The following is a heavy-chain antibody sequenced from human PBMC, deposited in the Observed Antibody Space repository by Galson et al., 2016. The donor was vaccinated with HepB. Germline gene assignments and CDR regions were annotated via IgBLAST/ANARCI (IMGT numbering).Heavy chain of an antibody. V-gene: IGHV3-48*02. Sequence: SLRLSCAVSGFTFSSEPMNWVRQAPGKGLEWISYISSSGDGSIYTDSVKGRFTISRDNAKDSLFLQMDSLRDEDTAVYYCAAKRSDLGELSPLDYWGQGSLVTVSS. D-gene: IGHD3-10*01. CDR1: GFTFSSEP. CDR3: AAKRSDLGELSPLDY. CDR2: ISSSGDGS. J-gene: IGHJ4*02.